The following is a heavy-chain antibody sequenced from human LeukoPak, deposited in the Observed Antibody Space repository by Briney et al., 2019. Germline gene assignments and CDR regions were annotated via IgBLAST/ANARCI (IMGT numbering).Heavy chain of an antibody. CDR1: GFAFSLYA. CDR2: ISCCGGST. CDR3: AKGLRNYYYYGMHV. D-gene: IGHD4-17*01. V-gene: IGHV3-23*01. Sequence: GGSLRLSCAASGFAFSLYAVKWVRQAPGEGLEWVSAISCCGGSTFYADSVEGRFTIYRDNSKNTLYLQMNSLRAEATAVYYCAKGLRNYYYYGMHVWGQGTMVTVSS. J-gene: IGHJ6*02.